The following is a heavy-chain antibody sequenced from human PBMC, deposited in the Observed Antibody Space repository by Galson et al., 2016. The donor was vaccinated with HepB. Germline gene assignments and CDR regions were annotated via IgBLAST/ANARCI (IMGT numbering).Heavy chain of an antibody. CDR3: ARNFGVACLEY. CDR2: IWYDGSIK. D-gene: IGHD3-3*01. Sequence: SLRLSCAASGFTFSNYNMHWVRQAPGKGLEWVAVIWYDGSIKYYEDSVKGRFTISRDNSKDLLFLHMSSVRVEDTAVYYCARNFGVACLEYWGRGTRVTVSS. CDR1: GFTFSNYN. V-gene: IGHV3-33*01. J-gene: IGHJ4*02.